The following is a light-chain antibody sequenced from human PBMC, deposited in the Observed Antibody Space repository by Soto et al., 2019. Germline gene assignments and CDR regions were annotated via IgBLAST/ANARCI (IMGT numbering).Light chain of an antibody. CDR1: SSDVGGYNY. CDR2: DVS. Sequence: QSVLTQPASVSGSPGQSITISCTGTSSDVGGYNYVSWYQQYPGKVPKLMIYDVSYRPSGVSNRFSGSKSGYTASLTISGLQAEDEADYYCSSYTSSSTYVFGTGTKVTVL. J-gene: IGLJ1*01. V-gene: IGLV2-14*01. CDR3: SSYTSSSTYV.